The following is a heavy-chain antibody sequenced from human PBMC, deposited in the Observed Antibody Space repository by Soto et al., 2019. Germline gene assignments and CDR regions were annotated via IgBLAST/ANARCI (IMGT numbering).Heavy chain of an antibody. D-gene: IGHD1-26*01. CDR3: ATDRSWLTRPDAFEI. CDR1: VCYIPSDY. J-gene: IGHJ3*02. CDR2: IYYSGST. Sequence: EILFLICTVTVCYIPSDYWGWIRLLPRKGLEWLGYIYYSGSTNYNPSLKSRVTISVDTSKTQFSLKLSSVTAADTAVYYCATDRSWLTRPDAFEIWGQGTMVTVSS. V-gene: IGHV4-59*01.